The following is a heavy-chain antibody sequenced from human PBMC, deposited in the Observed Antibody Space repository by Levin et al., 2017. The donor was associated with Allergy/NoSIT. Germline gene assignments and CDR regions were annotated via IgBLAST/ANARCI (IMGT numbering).Heavy chain of an antibody. J-gene: IGHJ3*02. Sequence: SETLSLTCAVYGGSFSGYYWSWIRQPPGKGLEWIGEINHSGSTNYNPSLKSRVTISVDTSKNQFSLKLSSVTAADTAVYYCARTSFGLGAFDIWGQGTMVTVSS. CDR1: GGSFSGYY. V-gene: IGHV4-34*01. CDR2: INHSGST. CDR3: ARTSFGLGAFDI. D-gene: IGHD3-10*01.